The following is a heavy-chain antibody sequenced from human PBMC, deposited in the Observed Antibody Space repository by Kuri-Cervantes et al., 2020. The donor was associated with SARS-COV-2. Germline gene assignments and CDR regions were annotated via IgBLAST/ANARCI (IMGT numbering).Heavy chain of an antibody. Sequence: GESLKISCAASGFTFDDYGMSWVRQAPGKGLVWVSRINSDGSSTSYADSVKGRFTISRDNAKNTLYLQMNSLRAEDTAVYYCARGARDIVVVPAAKDWFDPWGQGTLVTVSS. CDR1: GFTFDDYG. V-gene: IGHV3-74*01. CDR3: ARGARDIVVVPAAKDWFDP. D-gene: IGHD2-2*01. J-gene: IGHJ5*02. CDR2: INSDGSST.